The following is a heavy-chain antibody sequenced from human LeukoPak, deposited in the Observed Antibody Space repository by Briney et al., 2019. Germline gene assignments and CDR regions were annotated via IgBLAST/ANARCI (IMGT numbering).Heavy chain of an antibody. V-gene: IGHV3-23*01. D-gene: IGHD2-15*01. CDR2: ISGSGGST. CDR1: GFTFSSYA. Sequence: GGSLRLSCAASGFTFSSYAMSWVRQAPGKGLEWVSAISGSGGSTYYADSVKGRFTISRDNSKNTLYLQMNSLRAEDTAVYYCANSWRVAYYFDYWGQGTLVTVSS. CDR3: ANSWRVAYYFDY. J-gene: IGHJ4*02.